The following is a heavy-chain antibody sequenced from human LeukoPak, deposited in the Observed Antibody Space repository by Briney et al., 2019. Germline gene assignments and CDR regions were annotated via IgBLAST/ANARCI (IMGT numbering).Heavy chain of an antibody. Sequence: PGRTLGLSRAASGFTFCSYGIHWVRQAPGKGLEWGVVISDEGSNKNYAESVKGRFTISRDNPKNTVYLQMNRLGAGDTAMDYCAKERGSGTAGDYWGQGTLVTVSS. CDR1: GFTFCSYG. CDR2: ISDEGSNK. D-gene: IGHD3-10*01. J-gene: IGHJ4*02. CDR3: AKERGSGTAGDY. V-gene: IGHV3-30*18.